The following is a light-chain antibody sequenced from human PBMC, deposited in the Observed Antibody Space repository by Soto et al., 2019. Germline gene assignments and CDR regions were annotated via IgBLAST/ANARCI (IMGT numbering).Light chain of an antibody. Sequence: DIQMTQSPYSLSASVGDSVTMTCRASQRLFSFLNWYQQAPGRAPKLLISTAYKLQSGVPSRFSGSESGTEFTLSITSLQPEDFAIYFCQQTYSAPFTFGPGTKVDIK. CDR3: QQTYSAPFT. V-gene: IGKV1-39*01. J-gene: IGKJ3*01. CDR2: TAY. CDR1: QRLFSF.